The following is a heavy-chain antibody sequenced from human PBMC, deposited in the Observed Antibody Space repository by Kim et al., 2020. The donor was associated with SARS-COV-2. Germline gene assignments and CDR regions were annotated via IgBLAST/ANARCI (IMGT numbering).Heavy chain of an antibody. J-gene: IGHJ4*02. D-gene: IGHD3-22*01. CDR2: MNPNSGNT. CDR3: ARRARRGYYYDSSGYYSFVDY. CDR1: GYTFTSYD. Sequence: ASVKVSCKASGYTFTSYDINWVRQATGQGLEWMGWMNPNSGNTGYAQKFQGRVTMTRNTSISTAYMELSSLRSEDTAVYYCARRARRGYYYDSSGYYSFVDYWGQGTLVTVSS. V-gene: IGHV1-8*01.